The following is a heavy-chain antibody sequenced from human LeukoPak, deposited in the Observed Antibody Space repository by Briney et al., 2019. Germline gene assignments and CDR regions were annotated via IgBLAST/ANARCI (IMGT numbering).Heavy chain of an antibody. D-gene: IGHD1-26*01. CDR2: INPNSGGT. CDR1: GYTFTGYY. Sequence: ASVKVSCKASGYTFTGYYMHWVRQAPGQGLEWMGWINPNSGGTNYAQKFQGRVTMTRDTSISTAYMELSSLRSEDTAVYYCARVEELLQDYYYYYMDVWGKGTTVTISS. CDR3: ARVEELLQDYYYYYMDV. J-gene: IGHJ6*03. V-gene: IGHV1-2*02.